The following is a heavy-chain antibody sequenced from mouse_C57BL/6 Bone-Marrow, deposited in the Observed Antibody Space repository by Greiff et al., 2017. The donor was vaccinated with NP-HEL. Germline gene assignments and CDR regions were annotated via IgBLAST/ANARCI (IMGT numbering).Heavy chain of an antibody. CDR2: ISHLAYSI. D-gene: IGHD2-3*01. CDR1: GFTFSDYG. CDR3: ARAELYDYDAMDY. V-gene: IGHV5-15*01. Sequence: EVQLVESGGGLVQPGGSLKLSCAASGFTFSDYGMAWVRQAPGKGPEWVGFISHLAYSIYYADTVTGRFTISRENAKNTLYLEMSSLRSEDTAMYYCARAELYDYDAMDYWGQGTSVTVSS. J-gene: IGHJ4*01.